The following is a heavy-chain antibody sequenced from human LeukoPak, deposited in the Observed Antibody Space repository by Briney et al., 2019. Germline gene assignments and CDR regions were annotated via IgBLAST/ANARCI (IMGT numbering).Heavy chain of an antibody. Sequence: ASVKVSCKASGYTFTSYDINGVRQVTGQGLEWMGWMNPNSGNTGYAQKFQGRVTMTRNTSISTAYMELSSLRSEDTAVYYCARGSTTTQLTPGYWGQGTLVTVSS. J-gene: IGHJ4*02. V-gene: IGHV1-8*01. CDR2: MNPNSGNT. D-gene: IGHD5-24*01. CDR1: GYTFTSYD. CDR3: ARGSTTTQLTPGY.